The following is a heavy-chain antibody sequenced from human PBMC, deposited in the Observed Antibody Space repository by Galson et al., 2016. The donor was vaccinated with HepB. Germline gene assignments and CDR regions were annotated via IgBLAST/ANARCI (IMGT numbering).Heavy chain of an antibody. J-gene: IGHJ5*02. CDR3: ASGCIASSGPNGPADWFDP. V-gene: IGHV3-30*01. CDR2: ISSDGSNK. Sequence: LRLSCAVSGFSFTSYAMHWVRQPPGKGLEWVAVISSDGSNKYYADPVKGRFTISRDNSKNTLYMQMNSLRPEDTAVYYCASGCIASSGPNGPADWFDPWGQGTLVTVSS. CDR1: GFSFTSYA. D-gene: IGHD6-13*01.